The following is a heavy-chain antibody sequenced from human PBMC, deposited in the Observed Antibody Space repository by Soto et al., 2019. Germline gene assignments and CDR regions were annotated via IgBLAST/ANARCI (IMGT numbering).Heavy chain of an antibody. CDR3: AKDLHQTRWRREHWFDP. D-gene: IGHD1-1*01. J-gene: IGHJ5*02. Sequence: GGSLRLSCAASGFTFSSYAMSWVRQAPGKGLEWVSAISGSGGSTYYADSVKGRFTISRDNSKNTLYLQMNSLRAEDTAVYYCAKDLHQTRWRREHWFDPWGQGTLVTISS. V-gene: IGHV3-23*01. CDR1: GFTFSSYA. CDR2: ISGSGGST.